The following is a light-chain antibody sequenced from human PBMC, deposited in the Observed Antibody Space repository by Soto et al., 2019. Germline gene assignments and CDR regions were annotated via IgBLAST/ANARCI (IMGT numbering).Light chain of an antibody. CDR2: KAS. V-gene: IGKV1-5*03. J-gene: IGKJ2*01. CDR1: QSLSSW. Sequence: DIQMTQSPSTLSASVGDRVTITCRTSQSLSSWLAWYQQKPGKAPKLLIYKASSLESGVPSRFSGSGSGTELTRTISSLQPDDFATYYCQQYNSYSYTFGQGTKLEIK. CDR3: QQYNSYSYT.